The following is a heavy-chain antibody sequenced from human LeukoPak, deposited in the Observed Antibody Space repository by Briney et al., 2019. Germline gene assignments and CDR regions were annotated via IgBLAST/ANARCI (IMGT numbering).Heavy chain of an antibody. CDR2: IYVTGN. D-gene: IGHD3-16*02. CDR3: ARHIGGGIEDMDV. V-gene: IGHV4-59*08. J-gene: IGHJ6*03. Sequence: AETLSLTCTVSGGSIGTYYWSWVRQSPGKGLEWIGYIYVTGNRYNPYLQSRVTISVDTSRNQFFLKMSSVTAADTAVYYCARHIGGGIEDMDVWGKGTKVTVSS. CDR1: GGSIGTYY.